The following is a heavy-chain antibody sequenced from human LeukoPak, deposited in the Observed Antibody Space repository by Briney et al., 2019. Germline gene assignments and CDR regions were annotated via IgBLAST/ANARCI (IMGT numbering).Heavy chain of an antibody. CDR3: ARIPTNAVPSAHNGFDI. D-gene: IGHD6-19*01. Sequence: SETLSLTCTVSGDSISSGDYYWSWIRQPAGKGLEWIGRISSSGSTNYNPSLKSRVTISVDTSKNQFSLRLNSVTAADTSIYYCARIPTNAVPSAHNGFDIWGQGTMLTVSS. CDR2: ISSSGST. V-gene: IGHV4-61*02. CDR1: GDSISSGDYY. J-gene: IGHJ3*02.